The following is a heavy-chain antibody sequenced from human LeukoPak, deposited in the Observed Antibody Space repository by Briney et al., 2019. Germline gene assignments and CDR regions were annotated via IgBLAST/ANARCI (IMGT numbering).Heavy chain of an antibody. CDR1: GGFISRYY. Sequence: SETLSLTCTVSGGFISRYYWSWIRQPPGKGLEWIGSIYNSGSTNYNPSFESGVTMSVDTSKNQFSLKLTSVTAADTAVYYCARLLGFCSGGSCYFDYWGQGTLVTVSS. V-gene: IGHV4-59*08. J-gene: IGHJ4*02. CDR3: ARLLGFCSGGSCYFDY. CDR2: IYNSGST. D-gene: IGHD2-15*01.